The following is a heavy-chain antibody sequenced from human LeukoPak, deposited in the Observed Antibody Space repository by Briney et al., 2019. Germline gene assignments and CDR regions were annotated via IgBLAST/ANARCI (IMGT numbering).Heavy chain of an antibody. Sequence: SETLSLTCSVSGGSISSNYWSWIRQPAGKGLEWIGRIYSSGSTNYNPSLQSRVSMSVDTSKNQLSLKVRSVTAADTAVYYCARFRGYARDYWGQGTLVTVSS. J-gene: IGHJ4*02. D-gene: IGHD5-12*01. CDR3: ARFRGYARDY. V-gene: IGHV4-4*07. CDR1: GGSISSNY. CDR2: IYSSGST.